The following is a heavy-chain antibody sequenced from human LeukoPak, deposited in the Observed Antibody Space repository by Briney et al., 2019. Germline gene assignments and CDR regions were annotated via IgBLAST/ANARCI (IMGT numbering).Heavy chain of an antibody. J-gene: IGHJ4*02. CDR2: ISSSSSTI. V-gene: IGHV3-48*04. Sequence: PGGSLRLSCAASGFTFSSYSMNWVRQAPGKGLEWVSYISSSSSTIYYADSVKGRFTISRDNAKNSLYLQMNGLRAEDTAVYYCARVLVGVTALLGGGDYWGQGILVTVSS. CDR3: ARVLVGVTALLGGGDY. D-gene: IGHD2-21*02. CDR1: GFTFSSYS.